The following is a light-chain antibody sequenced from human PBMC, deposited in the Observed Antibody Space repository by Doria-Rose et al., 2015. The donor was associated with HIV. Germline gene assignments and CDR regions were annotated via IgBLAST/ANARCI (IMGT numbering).Light chain of an antibody. CDR3: HQYGTSWT. Sequence: TQSPGTLSLSPGERATLSCSASQSFSSTYLAWYQQQPSQAPSLLIYDGSTRATGIPDRCSASGSGTDFTLTINRLEPEDFALYYCHQYGTSWTFGQGTKVEI. CDR2: DGS. CDR1: QSFSSTY. J-gene: IGKJ1*01. V-gene: IGKV3-20*01.